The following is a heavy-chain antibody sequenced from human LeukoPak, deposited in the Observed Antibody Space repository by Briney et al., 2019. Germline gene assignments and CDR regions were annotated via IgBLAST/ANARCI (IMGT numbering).Heavy chain of an antibody. CDR3: ARGPRITMIVVVIGYYFDY. CDR1: GGSFSGYY. D-gene: IGHD3-22*01. Sequence: SETLSLTCAVYGGSFSGYYWSWIRQPPGKGLEWIGEINHSGSTNYNPSLKSRVTISVDTSKYQFSLKLSSVTAADTAVYYCARGPRITMIVVVIGYYFDYWGQGTLVTVSS. V-gene: IGHV4-34*01. J-gene: IGHJ4*02. CDR2: INHSGST.